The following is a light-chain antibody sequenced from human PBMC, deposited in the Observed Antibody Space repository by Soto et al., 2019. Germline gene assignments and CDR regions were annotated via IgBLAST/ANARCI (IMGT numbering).Light chain of an antibody. CDR2: GAS. Sequence: EIEMTQSPATLSVSPGERATLSCRASQSVSSNLAWYQQKPGQAPRLLIYGASTRATGIPARFSGSGSGTEFTLTIGSLQSGDFAVYYCQQYNNWPPITFGQGTRLEIK. CDR3: QQYNNWPPIT. CDR1: QSVSSN. J-gene: IGKJ5*01. V-gene: IGKV3-15*01.